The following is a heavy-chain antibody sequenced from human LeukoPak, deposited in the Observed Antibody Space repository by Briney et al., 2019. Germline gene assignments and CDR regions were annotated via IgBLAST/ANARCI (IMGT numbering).Heavy chain of an antibody. CDR3: ARLIGHYYYYYMDV. J-gene: IGHJ6*03. Sequence: SGGSLRLSCAASGFTVSSYYMSWVRQAPGKGLEWVSLIYSGGSTYYADSVKGRFTISRDNSKNTLYLQMNSLRVEDTAVYYCARLIGHYYYYYMDVWGKGTTVTVSS. D-gene: IGHD3-22*01. CDR1: GFTVSSYY. CDR2: IYSGGST. V-gene: IGHV3-53*01.